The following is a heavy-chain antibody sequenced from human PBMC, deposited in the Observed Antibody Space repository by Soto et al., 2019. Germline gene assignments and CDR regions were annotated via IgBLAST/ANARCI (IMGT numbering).Heavy chain of an antibody. CDR2: IIPIFGTA. V-gene: IGHV1-69*01. Sequence: QVQLVQSGAEVKKPGSSVKVSCKASGGTFSSYALSWVRQAPGQGLEWMGGIIPIFGTANYVQKFQGRVTITADESTSTAYMELSSLRSEDTAVYYCARVNSELRPPYWYFDLWGRGTLVTVSS. CDR3: ARVNSELRPPYWYFDL. D-gene: IGHD1-20*01. CDR1: GGTFSSYA. J-gene: IGHJ2*01.